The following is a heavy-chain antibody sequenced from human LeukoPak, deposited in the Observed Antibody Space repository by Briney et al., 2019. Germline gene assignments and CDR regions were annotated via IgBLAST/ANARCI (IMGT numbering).Heavy chain of an antibody. CDR1: GGTFSSYA. Sequence: ASVKVSCKASGGTFSSYAISWVRQAPGQGLEWMGIINPSGGSTSYAQKFQGRVTMTRDMSTSTVYMELSSLRSEDTAVYYCAREGDTVTTFDYWGQGTLVTVSS. D-gene: IGHD4-17*01. V-gene: IGHV1-46*01. CDR3: AREGDTVTTFDY. CDR2: INPSGGST. J-gene: IGHJ4*02.